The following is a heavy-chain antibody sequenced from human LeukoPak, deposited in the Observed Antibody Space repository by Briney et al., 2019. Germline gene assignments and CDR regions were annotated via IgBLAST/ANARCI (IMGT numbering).Heavy chain of an antibody. Sequence: PSETLSLTCTVSGGSISSTNYYWGWLRQPPGKGLEWIGSIYYSGSTYYNPSLKSRVTISVDTSKNHFSLKLSSVTAADTAVYYCARHMLGGKRSFDSWGQGTLVTVSS. J-gene: IGHJ4*02. CDR2: IYYSGST. CDR3: ARHMLGGKRSFDS. V-gene: IGHV4-39*07. D-gene: IGHD4-23*01. CDR1: GGSISSTNYY.